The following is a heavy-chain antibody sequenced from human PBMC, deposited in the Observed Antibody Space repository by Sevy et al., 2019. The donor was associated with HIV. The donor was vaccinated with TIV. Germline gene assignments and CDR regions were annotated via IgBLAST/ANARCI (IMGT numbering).Heavy chain of an antibody. CDR2: INPDGTRI. CDR1: AITIRDYW. Sequence: GGSRLSCEASAITIRDYWMSWVRQAPGKGLEWVANINPDGTRIYYADSVKGRFTISRDHAKTSVFLQMSSLRAEDTAVYYCVRAIQLAASYWGQGTLVTVSS. J-gene: IGHJ4*02. D-gene: IGHD2-15*01. CDR3: VRAIQLAASY. V-gene: IGHV3-7*02.